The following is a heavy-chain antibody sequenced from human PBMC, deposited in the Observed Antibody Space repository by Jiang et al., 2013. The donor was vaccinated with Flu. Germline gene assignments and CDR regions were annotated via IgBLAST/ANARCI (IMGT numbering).Heavy chain of an antibody. CDR1: GFTFTSSA. D-gene: IGHD2/OR15-2a*01. V-gene: IGHV1-58*02. CDR3: AAADFPADYYYGMDV. J-gene: IGHJ6*02. Sequence: SVKVSCKASGFTFTSSAMQWVRQARGQRLEWIGWIVVGSGNTNYAQKFQERVTITRDMSTSTAYMELSSLRSEDTAVYYCAAADFPADYYYGMDVWGQGTTVTVSS. CDR2: IVVGSGNT.